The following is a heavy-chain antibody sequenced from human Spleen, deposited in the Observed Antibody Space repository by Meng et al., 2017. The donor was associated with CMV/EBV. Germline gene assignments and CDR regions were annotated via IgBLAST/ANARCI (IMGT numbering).Heavy chain of an antibody. CDR1: GFTVSSNY. V-gene: IGHV3-11*01. CDR2: ISSSGSTI. D-gene: IGHD2-15*01. Sequence: GGSLRLSCAASGFTVSSNYMSWVRQAPGKGLEWVSYISSSGSTIYYADSVKGRFTISRDNSKNTLYLQMNSLRAEDTAVYYCAKSEGYCSGGSCSPFDYWGQGTLVTVSS. CDR3: AKSEGYCSGGSCSPFDY. J-gene: IGHJ4*02.